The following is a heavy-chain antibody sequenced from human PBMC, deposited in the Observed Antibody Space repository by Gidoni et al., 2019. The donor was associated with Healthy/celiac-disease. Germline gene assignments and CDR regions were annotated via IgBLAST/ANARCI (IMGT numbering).Heavy chain of an antibody. V-gene: IGHV1-69*06. D-gene: IGHD2-15*01. CDR3: ASVDIVVVVAATPLADAFDI. J-gene: IGHJ3*02. Sequence: QVQLVQSGAEVKKPGSAVKVSCKASGGTFSSYAISWVRQAPGQGLEWMGGIIPIFGTANYAQKFQGGVTITADKSTSTAYMELSSLRSEDTAVYYCASVDIVVVVAATPLADAFDIWGQGTMVTVSS. CDR1: GGTFSSYA. CDR2: IIPIFGTA.